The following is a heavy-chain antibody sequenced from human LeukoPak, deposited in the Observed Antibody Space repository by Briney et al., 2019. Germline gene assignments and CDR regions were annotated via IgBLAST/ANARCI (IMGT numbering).Heavy chain of an antibody. Sequence: SETLSLTRTVSGGSISSYYWSWIRQPPGKGLEWIGYIYYSGSTNYNPSLKSRVTISVDTSKNQFSLKLSSVTAADTAVYYCARGAYGSGSYGWGQGTLVTVSS. CDR1: GGSISSYY. J-gene: IGHJ4*02. V-gene: IGHV4-59*01. CDR2: IYYSGST. CDR3: ARGAYGSGSYG. D-gene: IGHD3-10*01.